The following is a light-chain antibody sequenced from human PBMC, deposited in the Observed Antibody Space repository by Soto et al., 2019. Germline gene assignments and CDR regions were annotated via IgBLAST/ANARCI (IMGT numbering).Light chain of an antibody. CDR1: QSIDSW. CDR2: KAS. Sequence: DFQMTQSPSTLSASVADRVTSTYRASQSIDSWLAWYQQKPGKAPKLLIYKASNLKSGVPSRFSGSGSGTEFTLTISSLQPDDFASYYCQQYKSYSYTFGQGTKLEIK. J-gene: IGKJ2*01. V-gene: IGKV1-5*03. CDR3: QQYKSYSYT.